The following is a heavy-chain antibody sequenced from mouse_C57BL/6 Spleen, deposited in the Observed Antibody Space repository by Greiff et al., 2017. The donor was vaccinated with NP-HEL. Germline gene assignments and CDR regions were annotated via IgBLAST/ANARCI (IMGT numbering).Heavy chain of an antibody. Sequence: QVQLKQSGPGLVQPSQSLSITCTVSGFSLTSYGVHWVRQSPGKGLEWLGVIWSGGGTDYNAAFISSLSISKDNSKSQVFFKMNSLQADDTAIYYCARFYDGYYDYAMDYWGQGTSVTVSS. D-gene: IGHD2-3*01. CDR1: GFSLTSYG. CDR2: IWSGGGT. CDR3: ARFYDGYYDYAMDY. J-gene: IGHJ4*01. V-gene: IGHV2-2*01.